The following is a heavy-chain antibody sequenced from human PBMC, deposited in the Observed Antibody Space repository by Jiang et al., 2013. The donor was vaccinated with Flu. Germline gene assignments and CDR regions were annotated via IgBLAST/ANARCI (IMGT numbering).Heavy chain of an antibody. Sequence: YSFTSYWIGWVRQMPGKGLEWMGSSILVTLIPDTARLQGQVTISADKSISTAYLQWSSLKASDTAMYYCARCGYSYGYGVGGSPGQFDYWGQGTLVTVSS. CDR2: SILVTLIP. CDR1: YSFTSYW. V-gene: IGHV5-51*01. D-gene: IGHD5-18*01. J-gene: IGHJ4*02. CDR3: ARCGYSYGYGVGGSPGQFDY.